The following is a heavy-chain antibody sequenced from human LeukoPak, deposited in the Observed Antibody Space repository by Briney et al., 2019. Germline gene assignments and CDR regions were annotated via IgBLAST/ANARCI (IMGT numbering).Heavy chain of an antibody. Sequence: ETLSLTCTVSGGSISSSYCSWIRQPPGKGLEWIGYIYHSESTNYNPSLKSRVTISVDTSKNQFSLKLSSVTAADTAVYYCARQAGGTSGPFDYWGQGTLVTVSS. CDR1: GGSISSSY. CDR3: ARQAGGTSGPFDY. J-gene: IGHJ4*02. CDR2: IYHSEST. D-gene: IGHD4-23*01. V-gene: IGHV4-59*08.